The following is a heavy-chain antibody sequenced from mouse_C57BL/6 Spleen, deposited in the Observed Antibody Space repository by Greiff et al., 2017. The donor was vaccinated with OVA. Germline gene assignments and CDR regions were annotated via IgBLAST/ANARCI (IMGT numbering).Heavy chain of an antibody. CDR3: ARSSGNWDGYFDV. CDR1: GYTFTSYW. V-gene: IGHV1-59*01. D-gene: IGHD4-1*02. CDR2: IDPSDSYT. Sequence: VQLQQPGAELVRPGTSVKLSCKASGYTFTSYWMHWVKQRPGQGLEWIGVIDPSDSYTNYNQKFKGKATLTVDTSSSTAYMQLRSLTSEDSAVYYCARSSGNWDGYFDVWGTGTTVTVSS. J-gene: IGHJ1*03.